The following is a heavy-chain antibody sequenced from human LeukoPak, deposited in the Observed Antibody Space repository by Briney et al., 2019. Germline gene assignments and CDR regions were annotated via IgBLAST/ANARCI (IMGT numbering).Heavy chain of an antibody. CDR3: AREYSSSNFDY. Sequence: GGSLRLSCTASGFSSHGMFWVRQAPGKGLEWVTFISYDGSNKYYADSVKGRFTISRDNSKNTLYLQMNSLRAEDTAVYYCAREYSSSNFDYWGQGTLVTVSS. CDR1: GFSSHG. V-gene: IGHV3-30*19. J-gene: IGHJ4*02. D-gene: IGHD6-13*01. CDR2: ISYDGSNK.